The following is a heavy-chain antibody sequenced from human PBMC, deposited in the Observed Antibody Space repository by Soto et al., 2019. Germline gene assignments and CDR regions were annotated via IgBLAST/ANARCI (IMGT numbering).Heavy chain of an antibody. CDR1: GFTFSSYG. J-gene: IGHJ4*02. CDR2: IWYDGSNK. Sequence: GGSLRLSCAASGFTFSSYGMHWVRQAPGKGLEWVAVIWYDGSNKYYADSVKGRFTISRDNSKNTLYLQMNSLRAEDTAVYYCARSIVATIMGSDYWGQGTLVTVSS. V-gene: IGHV3-33*01. CDR3: ARSIVATIMGSDY. D-gene: IGHD5-12*01.